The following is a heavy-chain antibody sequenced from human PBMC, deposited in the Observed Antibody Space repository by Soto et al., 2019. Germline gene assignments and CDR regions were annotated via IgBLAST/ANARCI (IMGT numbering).Heavy chain of an antibody. D-gene: IGHD4-17*01. J-gene: IGHJ3*02. CDR1: GFSLNTSGVG. CDR3: AHKLPVTTSAFDI. V-gene: IGHV2-5*01. Sequence: QITLKESGPTLVKPTQTLTLTCTFSGFSLNTSGVGVGWVRQPPGRALEWLAVIYWTDDKRYSPSLKSRLSITRDTSKSQVVLTMTNMDPMDTAMFFCAHKLPVTTSAFDIWGQGTMVTVSS. CDR2: IYWTDDK.